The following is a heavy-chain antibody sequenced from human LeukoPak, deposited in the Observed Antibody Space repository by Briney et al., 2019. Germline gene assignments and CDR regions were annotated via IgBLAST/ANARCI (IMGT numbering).Heavy chain of an antibody. D-gene: IGHD5-12*01. V-gene: IGHV1-18*04. J-gene: IGHJ4*02. CDR1: GYSFTNYG. CDR3: ARDRDTGYDCGY. Sequence: ASVKVSCKASGYSFTNYGISWVRQAPGQGLEWMGWLNTYSGNTNYAQKFQGRVTMTTDTFTSTVFMEMRSLRSDDTAVYFCARDRDTGYDCGYWGQGTLVTVSS. CDR2: LNTYSGNT.